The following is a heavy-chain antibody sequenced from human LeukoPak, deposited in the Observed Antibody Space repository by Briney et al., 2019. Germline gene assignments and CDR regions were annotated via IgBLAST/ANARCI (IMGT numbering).Heavy chain of an antibody. D-gene: IGHD2-2*01. CDR3: ATYCSSTSCYVYFDY. CDR1: GGTFSSYA. CDR2: IIPIFGTA. V-gene: IGHV1-69*06. Sequence: ASVKVSCTASGGTFSSYAISWVRQAPGQGLEWMGGIIPIFGTANYAQKFQGRVTITADKSTSTAYMELSSLRSEDTAVYYCATYCSSTSCYVYFDYWGQGTLVTVSS. J-gene: IGHJ4*02.